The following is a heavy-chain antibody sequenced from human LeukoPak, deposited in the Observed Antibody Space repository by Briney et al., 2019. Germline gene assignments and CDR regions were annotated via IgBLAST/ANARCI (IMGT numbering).Heavy chain of an antibody. J-gene: IGHJ3*01. CDR3: AKDRAEWLYLSYDAFDV. CDR1: GFTFSSYG. CDR2: MPYDGTNE. Sequence: GRSLRLACSAFGFTFSSYGKHWVRQAPGKGLGWLAVMPYDGTNEYYADSVKGRFTISRDISKNTLYLQMNSLRAEDTAVYFCAKDRAEWLYLSYDAFDVWGQRTMVTVSS. V-gene: IGHV3-30*18. D-gene: IGHD3-3*01.